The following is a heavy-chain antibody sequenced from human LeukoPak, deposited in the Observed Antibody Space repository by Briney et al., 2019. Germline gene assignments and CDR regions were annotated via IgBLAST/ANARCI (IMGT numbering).Heavy chain of an antibody. Sequence: ASVMVSCKVSGYTLSELSIHWVRQAPGKGLEWMGGEDGEAIYAQKFQGRVTMTEDTSTDTAYMDLSSLISEDTAVYYCASIDLDSWGQGTLVTVSS. V-gene: IGHV1-24*01. CDR3: ASIDLDS. D-gene: IGHD1-26*01. CDR2: EDGEA. J-gene: IGHJ4*02. CDR1: GYTLSELS.